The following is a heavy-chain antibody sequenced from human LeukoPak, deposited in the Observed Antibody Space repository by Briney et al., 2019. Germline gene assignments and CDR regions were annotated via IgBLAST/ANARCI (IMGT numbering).Heavy chain of an antibody. CDR3: ARDKQGIRGAAVNWFDP. J-gene: IGHJ5*02. CDR1: RYTFTRCG. D-gene: IGHD6-13*01. Sequence: ASVKVSCKASRYTFTRCGIRWVRQAPAQGLEGMGWSSVYNGKTNYAQKLQGTVTMTTDASPSTAYMERRGLRCDDPAVYSPARDKQGIRGAAVNWFDPWGQGTLVTVSS. V-gene: IGHV1-18*01. CDR2: SSVYNGKT.